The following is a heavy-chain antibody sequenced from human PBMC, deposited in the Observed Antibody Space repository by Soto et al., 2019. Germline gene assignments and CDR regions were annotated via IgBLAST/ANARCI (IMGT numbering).Heavy chain of an antibody. CDR2: ISGSGGTT. Sequence: EVRLLESGGGLVQPGGSLRLSCAASGFTFSSYAMSWVRQAPGKGLEWVSGISGSGGTTYYADSVKGRFTISRDKSKNTLYMQMNRLRAEDTAEYYCAKGVLRREYYDRSGPYYFDYWGQGTLVTVSS. CDR1: GFTFSSYA. D-gene: IGHD3-22*01. CDR3: AKGVLRREYYDRSGPYYFDY. J-gene: IGHJ4*02. V-gene: IGHV3-23*01.